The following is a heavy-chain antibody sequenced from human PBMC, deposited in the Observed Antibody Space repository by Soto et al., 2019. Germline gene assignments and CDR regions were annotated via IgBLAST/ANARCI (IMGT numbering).Heavy chain of an antibody. J-gene: IGHJ6*02. D-gene: IGHD3-10*01. CDR3: ARALMVRGVIMGNYYYGMDV. CDR2: INPSGGST. Sequence: ASVKVSCKASGYTFTSYYMHWVRQAPGQGLEWMGIINPSGGSTSYAQKFQGRVTMTRDTSTSTVYMELSSPRSEDTAVYYCARALMVRGVIMGNYYYGMDVWGQGTTVTVSS. V-gene: IGHV1-46*01. CDR1: GYTFTSYY.